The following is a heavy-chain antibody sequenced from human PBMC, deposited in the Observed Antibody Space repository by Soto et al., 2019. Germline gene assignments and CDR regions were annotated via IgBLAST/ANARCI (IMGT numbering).Heavy chain of an antibody. CDR2: IISIFVTA. J-gene: IGHJ6*02. V-gene: IGHV1-69*06. D-gene: IGHD3-3*01. CDR1: GGTFSIYA. CDR3: SRVETRNRITVFGISPPHWYAMDV. Sequence: APVKVSCKAAGGTFSIYAISWVRQAPGQGLEWRGVIISIFVTANYGQKFQGRATITADKSTSKAYLELSSLSSDDTAVYYCSRVETRNRITVFGISPPHWYAMDVWGQGTRVTVSS.